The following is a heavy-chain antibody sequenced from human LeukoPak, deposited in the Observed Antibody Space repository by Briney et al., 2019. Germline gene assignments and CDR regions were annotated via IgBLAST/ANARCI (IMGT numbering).Heavy chain of an antibody. D-gene: IGHD5-18*01. CDR3: VTGFTTMAVDYFDY. Sequence: ASVKVSCKVSGKTLSDLSIHWLRQPPGKGLEWLGGSDPEDGGRIYAQMFQGRVTMTEDTPIDTAYMELSSLRSEDTAVYYCVTGFTTMAVDYFDYWGQGTLATVSP. J-gene: IGHJ4*02. CDR2: SDPEDGGR. CDR1: GKTLSDLS. V-gene: IGHV1-24*01.